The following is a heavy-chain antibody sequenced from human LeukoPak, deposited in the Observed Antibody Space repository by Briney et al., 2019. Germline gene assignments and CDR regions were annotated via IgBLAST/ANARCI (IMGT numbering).Heavy chain of an antibody. CDR3: ARLPYSSSSGGVV. J-gene: IGHJ4*02. V-gene: IGHV4-39*01. Sequence: SETLSLTCTVSGVSISTSSYYWGWIRQPPGKGLEWIGSIYYSGSTYYTPSRKSPVTALENTSKNQFSMKLSSVTAADTAVSYCARLPYSSSSGGVVWGQRNLVTVSS. D-gene: IGHD6-6*01. CDR2: IYYSGST. CDR1: GVSISTSSYY.